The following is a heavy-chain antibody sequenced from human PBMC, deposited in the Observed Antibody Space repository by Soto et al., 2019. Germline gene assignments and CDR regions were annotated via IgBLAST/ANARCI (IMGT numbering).Heavy chain of an antibody. Sequence: ESGGGLVQPGGSLRLSCAASGFTFNSYAMSWVRQGPGKGLEWVSSTGGSGGSTDYADSVKGRFTISRDNSKNTLYLQMNSLRAEDTALYYCAKYASSSWSLFEYWGQGTLVTVSS. CDR3: AKYASSSWSLFEY. CDR2: TGGSGGST. CDR1: GFTFNSYA. V-gene: IGHV3-23*01. D-gene: IGHD6-13*01. J-gene: IGHJ4*02.